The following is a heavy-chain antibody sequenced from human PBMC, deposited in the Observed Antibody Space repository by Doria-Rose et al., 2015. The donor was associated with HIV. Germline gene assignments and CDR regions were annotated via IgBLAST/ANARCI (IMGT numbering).Heavy chain of an antibody. V-gene: IGHV2-26*01. CDR2: IFSDDER. CDR3: ARIKSSRWYHKYYFDF. CDR1: GVSLSSPGMG. Sequence: QVTLKESGPVLVKPTETLTLTCTVSGVSLSSPGMGVSWIRQPPGKALEWLANIFSDDERSYKTSLKSRLTISRDTSKRQVVLTMTDMDPVDTATYYCARIKSSRWYHKYYFDFWGQGTLVIVSA. J-gene: IGHJ4*02. D-gene: IGHD6-13*01.